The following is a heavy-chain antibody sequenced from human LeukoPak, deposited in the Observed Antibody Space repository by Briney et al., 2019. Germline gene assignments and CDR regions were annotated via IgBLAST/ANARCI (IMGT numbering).Heavy chain of an antibody. J-gene: IGHJ4*02. CDR1: GYTFTSYD. V-gene: IGHV1-8*01. D-gene: IGHD5-18*01. Sequence: ASVKVSCKASGYTFTSYDINWVRQATGQGLEWMGWMNPNSGNTGYAQKFQGRVTMTRNTSISTAYVELSSLRSEDTAVYYCARVRTEAWIQLWTKRYYFDYWGQGTLVTVSS. CDR2: MNPNSGNT. CDR3: ARVRTEAWIQLWTKRYYFDY.